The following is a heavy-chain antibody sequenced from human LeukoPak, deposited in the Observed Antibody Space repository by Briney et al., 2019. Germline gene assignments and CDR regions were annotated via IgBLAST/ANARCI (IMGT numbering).Heavy chain of an antibody. CDR2: TKPDGSEK. Sequence: GGSLGLSCAASGFTFKNYWMSWVRQAPGKGLEWVANTKPDGSEKYYVDSVRGRFTISRDNAKNLLYLQMRNLRAEDTAVYYCATDGYNSARDNWGQGTLVTVSS. J-gene: IGHJ4*02. CDR1: GFTFKNYW. D-gene: IGHD5-12*01. CDR3: ATDGYNSARDN. V-gene: IGHV3-7*01.